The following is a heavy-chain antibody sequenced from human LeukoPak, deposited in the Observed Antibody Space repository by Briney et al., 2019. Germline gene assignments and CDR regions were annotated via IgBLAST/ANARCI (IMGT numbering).Heavy chain of an antibody. CDR2: ISDNSGNT. D-gene: IGHD3-10*01. Sequence: GGSLRLSCAASGFTFSSFAMSWVRQAPGQGLEWVSAISDNSGNTYYADSVKGRFTISRDNSKNTLYLQMNSLRAEDTAVYYCSRLLWFGELRDAFDIWGQGTMVTVSS. CDR1: GFTFSSFA. J-gene: IGHJ3*02. V-gene: IGHV3-23*01. CDR3: SRLLWFGELRDAFDI.